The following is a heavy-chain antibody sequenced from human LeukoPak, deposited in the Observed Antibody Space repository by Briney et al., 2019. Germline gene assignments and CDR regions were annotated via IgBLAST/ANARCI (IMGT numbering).Heavy chain of an antibody. Sequence: TLSLTCTVSGGSISSGSYYWSWIRQPAGKGLEWIGRIYTSGSTNYNPSLKSRVTISVDTSKNQFSLKLSSVTAADTAVYYCAREGDCYDSSGYLNYAFDIWGQGTMVTVSS. CDR2: IYTSGST. CDR3: AREGDCYDSSGYLNYAFDI. J-gene: IGHJ3*02. D-gene: IGHD3-22*01. CDR1: GGSISSGSYY. V-gene: IGHV4-61*02.